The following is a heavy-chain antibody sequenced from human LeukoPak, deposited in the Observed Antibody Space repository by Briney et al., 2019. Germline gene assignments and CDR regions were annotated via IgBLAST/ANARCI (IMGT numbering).Heavy chain of an antibody. V-gene: IGHV3-53*01. CDR1: GFTVSSNY. CDR3: ARNALRDIDSPGYFDY. J-gene: IGHJ4*02. D-gene: IGHD1-1*01. Sequence: GGSLRLSCAASGFTVSSNYMSWVRQAPGKGLEWVSVIYSGGSTYYADSVKGRFTISRDNSKNTLYLQMNSLRAEDTAVYYCARNALRDIDSPGYFDYWGQGTLVTVSS. CDR2: IYSGGST.